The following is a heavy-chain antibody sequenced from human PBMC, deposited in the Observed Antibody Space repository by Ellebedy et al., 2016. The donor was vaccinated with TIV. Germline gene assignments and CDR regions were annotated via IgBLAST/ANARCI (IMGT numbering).Heavy chain of an antibody. CDR3: ARGVVRGVAAFDI. Sequence: MPSETLSLTCSLSGSSITTYYWSRIRQPPGKGLEWIGYIYNVELTNYSPSLKSRTSISIDTSKKPFSLNLTSVTVADTALYFCARGVVRGVAAFDIWGRGTMVIVSS. CDR2: IYNVELT. CDR1: GSSITTYY. V-gene: IGHV4-59*01. J-gene: IGHJ3*02. D-gene: IGHD3-10*01.